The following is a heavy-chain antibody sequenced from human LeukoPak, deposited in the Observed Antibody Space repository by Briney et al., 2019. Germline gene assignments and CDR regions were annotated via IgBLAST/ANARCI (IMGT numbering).Heavy chain of an antibody. CDR3: ARDPGDYVGNDAFDI. CDR2: ISTDGSNK. Sequence: GTSLRLSSAASGFTFRSYAMHWVRQAPGKGLEWVAVISTDGSNKYYADSVKGRFTVSRDNSKNTVYLQMNSLRAEDTAVYYCARDPGDYVGNDAFDIWGQGTMVTVSS. J-gene: IGHJ3*02. D-gene: IGHD4-17*01. V-gene: IGHV3-30*03. CDR1: GFTFRSYA.